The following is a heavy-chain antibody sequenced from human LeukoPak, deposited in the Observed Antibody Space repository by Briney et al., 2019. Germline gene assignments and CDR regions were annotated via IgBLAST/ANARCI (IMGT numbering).Heavy chain of an antibody. CDR1: GGSFSGYY. V-gene: IGHV4-34*01. CDR2: INHSGST. D-gene: IGHD2-15*01. CDR3: ARDRYCSGGSCTHDAFDI. J-gene: IGHJ3*02. Sequence: SETLSLTCAVYGGSFSGYYWSWSRQPPGKGLEWIGEINHSGSTNYNPSLKNRVTISVDTSKNQFSLKLSSVTAADTAVYYCARDRYCSGGSCTHDAFDIWGQGTMVTVSS.